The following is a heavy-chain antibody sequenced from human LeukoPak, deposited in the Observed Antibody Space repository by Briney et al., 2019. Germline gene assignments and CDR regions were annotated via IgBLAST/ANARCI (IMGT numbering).Heavy chain of an antibody. Sequence: ASVKVSCKASGYTFSSYGINWVRQAPGQGLEWMRWIRVYNGDTDYAQKFQGRFTMTTDTSTSTAYMELRSLRSDDTAVYYCARVQVHTTMWEAENYWGQGTLVTVSS. CDR1: GYTFSSYG. CDR2: IRVYNGDT. CDR3: ARVQVHTTMWEAENY. J-gene: IGHJ4*02. V-gene: IGHV1-18*01. D-gene: IGHD5-18*01.